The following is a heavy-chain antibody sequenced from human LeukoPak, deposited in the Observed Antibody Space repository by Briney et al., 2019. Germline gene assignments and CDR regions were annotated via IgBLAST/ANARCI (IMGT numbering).Heavy chain of an antibody. V-gene: IGHV1-2*02. Sequence: GASVKVSCKASGYTFTGYYMHWVRQAPGQGLEWMGWINPNSGGTNYAQKFQGRVTMTRDTSISTAYMELSRLRSDDTAVYYCARDLTIVVPKYYYMDVWGKGTTVTISS. CDR3: ARDLTIVVPKYYYMDV. J-gene: IGHJ6*03. CDR1: GYTFTGYY. CDR2: INPNSGGT. D-gene: IGHD3-22*01.